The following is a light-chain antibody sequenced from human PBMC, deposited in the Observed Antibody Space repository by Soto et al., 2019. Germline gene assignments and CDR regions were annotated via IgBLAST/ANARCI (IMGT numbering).Light chain of an antibody. Sequence: QSVLTQPPSASGTPGQRVTISCSRSSSNIGSNTVNWYQQLPGTAPKLLIYSNNQRPSGVPDRFSGSKSGTSASLAISGLQSEDEADYYCAAWDDSLNGWVFGGGTQLTVL. V-gene: IGLV1-44*01. CDR2: SNN. CDR3: AAWDDSLNGWV. J-gene: IGLJ3*02. CDR1: SSNIGSNT.